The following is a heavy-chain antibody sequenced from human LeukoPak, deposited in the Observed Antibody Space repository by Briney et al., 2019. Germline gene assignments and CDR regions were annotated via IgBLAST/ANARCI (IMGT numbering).Heavy chain of an antibody. CDR2: IYHSGST. CDR1: GGSISSGGYY. V-gene: IGHV4-30-2*01. CDR3: ARVPYGGNSGCY. D-gene: IGHD4-23*01. J-gene: IGHJ4*02. Sequence: SETLSLTCTVSGGSISSGGYYWSWIRQPPGKGLEWIGYIYHSGSTYYNPSLKSRVTISVDRSKNQFSLKLSSVTAADTAVYYCARVPYGGNSGCYWGQGTLVTVSS.